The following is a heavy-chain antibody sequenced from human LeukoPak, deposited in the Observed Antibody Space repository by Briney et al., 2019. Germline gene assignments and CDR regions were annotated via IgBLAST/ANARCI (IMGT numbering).Heavy chain of an antibody. CDR2: IRSSSYI. J-gene: IGHJ5*02. V-gene: IGHV3-21*01. D-gene: IGHD6-19*01. CDR3: ARAVAGSQLDH. Sequence: PGGSLRLSCAASGFTFSSYTMNWVRLAPGKGLEWVSSIRSSSYIYYAGSVKGRFTISRDNAKNSLYLQMNSLTAADTAVYYCARAVAGSQLDHWGQGTQVTVSS. CDR1: GFTFSSYT.